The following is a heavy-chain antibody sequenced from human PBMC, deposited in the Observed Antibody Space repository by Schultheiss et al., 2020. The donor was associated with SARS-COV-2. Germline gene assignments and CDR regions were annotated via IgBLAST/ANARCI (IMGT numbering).Heavy chain of an antibody. V-gene: IGHV3-30*03. J-gene: IGHJ5*02. CDR1: GFTFSSYS. CDR3: ARDYGDSRNWFDP. D-gene: IGHD4-17*01. Sequence: GGSLRLSCAASGFTFSSYSMNWVRQAPGKGLEWVAVISYDGSNKYYADSVKGRFTISRDNAKNTLYLQMNSLRAEDTAVYYCARDYGDSRNWFDPWGQGTLVTVSS. CDR2: ISYDGSNK.